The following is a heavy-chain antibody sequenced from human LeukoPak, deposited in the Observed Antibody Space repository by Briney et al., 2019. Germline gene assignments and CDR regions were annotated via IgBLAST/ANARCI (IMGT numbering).Heavy chain of an antibody. Sequence: SETLSLTCAVYGGSFSGYYWSWIRQPPGKGLEWIGEINHSGSTNYNPSLKSRVTISVDTSKNQFSLKLSSVTAADTAVYYCARTYSSSWYGYYYYYMDVWGKGTTVTISS. J-gene: IGHJ6*03. V-gene: IGHV4-34*01. D-gene: IGHD6-13*01. CDR2: INHSGST. CDR1: GGSFSGYY. CDR3: ARTYSSSWYGYYYYYMDV.